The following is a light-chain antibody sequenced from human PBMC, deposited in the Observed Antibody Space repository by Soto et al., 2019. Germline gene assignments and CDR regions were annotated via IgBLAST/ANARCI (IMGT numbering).Light chain of an antibody. CDR1: NSDVGGYDY. J-gene: IGLJ1*01. CDR2: DVT. V-gene: IGLV2-11*01. Sequence: QSVLTQPRSVSGSTGQSVTISCTGSNSDVGGYDYVSWYQHPPGKAPKLIIYDVTERPSGVPDRFSGSKSGNTASLTISGIQTEDEADYYCCSYAGIYTYVFGTGTKLTVL. CDR3: CSYAGIYTYV.